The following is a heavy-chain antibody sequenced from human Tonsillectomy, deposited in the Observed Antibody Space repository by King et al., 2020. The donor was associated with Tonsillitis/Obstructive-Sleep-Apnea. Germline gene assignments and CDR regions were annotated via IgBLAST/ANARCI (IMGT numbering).Heavy chain of an antibody. CDR1: GGPISSYY. CDR2: IYYSGST. D-gene: IGHD2/OR15-2a*01. V-gene: IGHV4-59*08. CDR3: ARLPTTSNSSPDYYYFYVMDG. J-gene: IGHJ6*02. Sequence: QLQESGPGLVKPSETLSLTCTVSGGPISSYYWSWIRQPPGKGLEWIGYIYYSGSTNYNPSLKSRVTISVDTSKNQFSLKLSSVTAADTAVYYCARLPTTSNSSPDYYYFYVMDGWGQGTAVTVSS.